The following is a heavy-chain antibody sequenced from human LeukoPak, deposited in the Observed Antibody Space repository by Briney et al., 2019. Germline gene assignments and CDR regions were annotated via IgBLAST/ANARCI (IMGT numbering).Heavy chain of an antibody. D-gene: IGHD4-17*01. Sequence: SETLSLTCTVSGGSVSSASYYWSWIRQPPGKGLEWIGYIYYSGSTNYNPSLKSRVTISVDTSKNQFSLKLSSVTAADTAVYYCARDVRYGDSSFDYWGQGTLVTVSS. V-gene: IGHV4-61*01. CDR3: ARDVRYGDSSFDY. J-gene: IGHJ4*02. CDR1: GGSVSSASYY. CDR2: IYYSGST.